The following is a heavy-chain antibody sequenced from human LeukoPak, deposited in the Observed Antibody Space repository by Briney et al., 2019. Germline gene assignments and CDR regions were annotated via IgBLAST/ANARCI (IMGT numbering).Heavy chain of an antibody. CDR2: IYYSGST. CDR1: GFTFSSYA. V-gene: IGHV4-59*01. CDR3: ARAGVYSYGFPQPYYYYYMDV. Sequence: GSLRLSCAASGFTFSSYAMSWVRQAPGKGLEWIGYIYYSGSTNYNPSLKSRVTISVDTSKNQFSLKLSSVTAADTAVYYCARAGVYSYGFPQPYYYYYMDVWGKGTTVTVSS. D-gene: IGHD5-18*01. J-gene: IGHJ6*03.